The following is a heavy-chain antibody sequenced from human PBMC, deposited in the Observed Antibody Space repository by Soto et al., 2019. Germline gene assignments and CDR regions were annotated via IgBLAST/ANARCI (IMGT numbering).Heavy chain of an antibody. V-gene: IGHV1-69*01. J-gene: IGHJ4*02. D-gene: IGHD2-15*01. CDR2: IIPIFGTA. CDR1: GGTFSSYA. CDR3: ATVVAATRVQEYYFDY. Sequence: QVQLVQSGAEVKKPGSSVKVSCKASGGTFSSYAISWVRQAPGQGLEWMGGIIPIFGTANYEQKFQGRVTITADESTSTADRELSSLRSEETAVYYCATVVAATRVQEYYFDYWGQGTLVTVSS.